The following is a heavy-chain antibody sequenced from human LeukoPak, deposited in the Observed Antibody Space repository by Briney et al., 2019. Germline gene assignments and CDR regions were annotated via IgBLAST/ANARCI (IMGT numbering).Heavy chain of an antibody. J-gene: IGHJ4*02. D-gene: IGHD2-15*01. Sequence: GASAKVSCKASGGTFSSYAISWVRQAPGQGLEWMGGIIPIFGTANYAQKFQGRVTITADESTSTAYMELSSLRSEDTAVYYCARAGRYCSGGSCYSDLDYWGQGTLVTVSS. CDR1: GGTFSSYA. CDR3: ARAGRYCSGGSCYSDLDY. V-gene: IGHV1-69*13. CDR2: IIPIFGTA.